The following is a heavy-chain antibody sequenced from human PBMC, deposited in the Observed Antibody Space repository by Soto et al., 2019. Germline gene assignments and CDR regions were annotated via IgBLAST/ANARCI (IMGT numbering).Heavy chain of an antibody. J-gene: IGHJ6*03. CDR3: AREVQGRSRGYRGYWYYYMDV. CDR2: ISSSSSYI. D-gene: IGHD3-10*01. Sequence: GGSLRLSCAASGFTFSSYSMNWVRQAPGKGLEWVSSISSSSSYIYYADSVKGRFTISRDNAKNSLYLQMNSLRAEDTAVYYCAREVQGRSRGYRGYWYYYMDVWGKGTTVTVSS. V-gene: IGHV3-21*01. CDR1: GFTFSSYS.